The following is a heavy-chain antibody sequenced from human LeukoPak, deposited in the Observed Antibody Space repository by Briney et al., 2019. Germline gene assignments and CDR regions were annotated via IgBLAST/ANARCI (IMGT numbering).Heavy chain of an antibody. CDR3: ARAAFSGRGWGADYYFDY. J-gene: IGHJ4*02. Sequence: PGGPLRLSCAASGFTFSSYRMNWVRQAPGKGLEGVANLKQDGSEQYSVASGQGRFTTSRDNAKNSLYLQMNSLRAEDTAVYYCARAAFSGRGWGADYYFDYWGQGTLVTVSS. V-gene: IGHV3-7*01. CDR2: LKQDGSEQ. CDR1: GFTFSSYR. D-gene: IGHD3-16*01.